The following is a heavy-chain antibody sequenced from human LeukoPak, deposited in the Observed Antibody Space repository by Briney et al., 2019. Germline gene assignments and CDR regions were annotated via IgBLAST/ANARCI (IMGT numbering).Heavy chain of an antibody. J-gene: IGHJ4*02. CDR1: GFTFTDHF. D-gene: IGHD3-3*01. V-gene: IGHV3-72*01. CDR3: ARIAPEWLLTSYFDY. Sequence: PGGSLRLSCAVSGFTFTDHFLDWVRQAQGRGLEWVGRSRNKARSYSTEYAASVKGRFTISRDESRNSLYLQMNSLKTEDTAVYYCARIAPEWLLTSYFDYWGQGTLVTVSS. CDR2: SRNKARSYST.